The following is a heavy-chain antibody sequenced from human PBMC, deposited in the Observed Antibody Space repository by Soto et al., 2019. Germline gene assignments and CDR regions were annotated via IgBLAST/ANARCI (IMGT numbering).Heavy chain of an antibody. V-gene: IGHV3-23*01. D-gene: IGHD1-20*01. J-gene: IGHJ4*02. CDR1: GFTFSSYA. CDR3: AKVLDNWNDYDY. CDR2: ISGSVGST. Sequence: GGSLRLSCAASGFTFSSYAMSWVRRAPGKGLEWVSAISGSVGSTYYADSVKGRFTISRDNSKNTLYLQMNSLRAEDTAVYYCAKVLDNWNDYDYWGQGTLVTVSS.